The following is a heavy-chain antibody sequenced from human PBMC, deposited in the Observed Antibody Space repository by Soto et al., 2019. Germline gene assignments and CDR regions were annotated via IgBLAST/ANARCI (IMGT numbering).Heavy chain of an antibody. J-gene: IGHJ4*02. CDR2: ISYEGSNK. V-gene: IGHV3-30*03. CDR1: GFTFSSYG. Sequence: PGGSLRLSCAASGFTFSSYGMHWVRQAPGKGLGWVAVISYEGSNKYNAASVKGRFTISRDNSKNTLYLQMNSLRAEDTAVYYCARSGGNSVGYFDYWGQGTLVTVSS. CDR3: ARSGGNSVGYFDY. D-gene: IGHD2-21*02.